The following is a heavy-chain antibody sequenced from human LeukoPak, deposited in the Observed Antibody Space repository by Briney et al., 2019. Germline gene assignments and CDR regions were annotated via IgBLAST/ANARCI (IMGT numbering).Heavy chain of an antibody. Sequence: MPSETLSLTCTVSGASISSYYSSWVRQPPGKGLEGSGYIYYSRSTNYNPSLKSRVTISVDTSKNQFSLQVTSVTAADTAVYYCARGLAPFDPWGQGTLVTVSS. V-gene: IGHV4-59*01. CDR1: GASISSYY. CDR3: ARGLAPFDP. CDR2: IYYSRST. J-gene: IGHJ5*02.